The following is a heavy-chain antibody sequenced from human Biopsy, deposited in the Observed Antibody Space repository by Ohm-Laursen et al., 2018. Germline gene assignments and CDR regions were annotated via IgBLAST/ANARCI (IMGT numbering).Heavy chain of an antibody. D-gene: IGHD6-19*01. CDR1: GGSISGSS. CDR2: ISYSGST. Sequence: SETLSLTCTVSGGSISGSSWSWIRQAPGRGLEWVGYISYSGSTSNNPSLKSRITISVDTYKNQISLKVTSATAADTAVYYCAKHGSGWTGDDALHIWGQGTMVTVSS. CDR3: AKHGSGWTGDDALHI. J-gene: IGHJ3*02. V-gene: IGHV4-59*08.